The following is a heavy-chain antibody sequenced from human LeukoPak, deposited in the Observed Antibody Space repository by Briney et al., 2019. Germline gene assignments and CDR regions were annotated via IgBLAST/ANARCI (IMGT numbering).Heavy chain of an antibody. CDR3: ARDRGGDYEYYYYGMDV. V-gene: IGHV3-48*04. J-gene: IGHJ6*02. Sequence: GGSLRLSCAASGFTFSSYSMNWVRQAPGKGLEWVSYISSSGSTIYYADSVKGRFTISRDNAKNSLYLQMNSLRVEDTAVYYCARDRGGDYEYYYYGMDVWGQGTTVTVSS. CDR2: ISSSGSTI. CDR1: GFTFSSYS. D-gene: IGHD4-17*01.